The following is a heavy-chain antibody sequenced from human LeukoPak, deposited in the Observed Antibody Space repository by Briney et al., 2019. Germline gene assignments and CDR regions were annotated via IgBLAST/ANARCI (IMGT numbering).Heavy chain of an antibody. CDR1: GFTFSSYG. V-gene: IGHV3-30*03. D-gene: IGHD6-19*01. J-gene: IGHJ5*02. CDR3: ASSKYSSGWYGGDWFDP. CDR2: ISYDGSNK. Sequence: GGSLRLSCAASGFTFSSYGMHWVRQAPGKGLEWVAVISYDGSNKYYADSVKGRFTISRDNSKNTLYLQMNSLRAEDTAVYYCASSKYSSGWYGGDWFDPWGQGTLVTVSS.